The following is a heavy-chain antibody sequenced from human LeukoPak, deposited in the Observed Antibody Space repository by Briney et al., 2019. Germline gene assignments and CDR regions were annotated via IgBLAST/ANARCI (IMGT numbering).Heavy chain of an antibody. D-gene: IGHD3-10*01. CDR2: IRYDGSNK. CDR1: GFTFSSYG. CDR3: AKAEHYGSGSYPH. J-gene: IGHJ4*02. V-gene: IGHV3-30*02. Sequence: TGGSLRLSCAASGFTFSSYGMHWVRQAPGKGLEWVAFIRYDGSNKYYADSVKGRFTISRDNSKNTLYLQMNSLRAEDTAVYYCAKAEHYGSGSYPHWGQGTLVTVSS.